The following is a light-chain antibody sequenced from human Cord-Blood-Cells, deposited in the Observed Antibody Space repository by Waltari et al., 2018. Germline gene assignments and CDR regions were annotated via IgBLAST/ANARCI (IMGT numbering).Light chain of an antibody. V-gene: IGLV3-19*01. CDR2: GKN. Sequence: SSELTQDPAVSVALGQTVRITCQGDRLRSYDASWYQQKPGQDPALVIYGKNNRPSGGPDRFAGSSSGNTASLTITEAQAEDEADDYCNSRDSSGNHYVFGTGTKVTVL. CDR3: NSRDSSGNHYV. J-gene: IGLJ1*01. CDR1: RLRSYD.